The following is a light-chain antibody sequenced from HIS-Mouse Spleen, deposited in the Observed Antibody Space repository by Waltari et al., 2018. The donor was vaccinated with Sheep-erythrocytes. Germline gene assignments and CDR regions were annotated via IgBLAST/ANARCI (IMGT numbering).Light chain of an antibody. CDR2: DVS. Sequence: QSALTQPRSVSGSPGQSVTISCTGTSSDVGGSHFVSWYQQHPAKAPKLLIYDVSKRPSWGPDCFSGTKCGNTAFLTLSGLQAEDEADYYCCSYAGSYTYVFGTGTKVTVL. CDR1: SSDVGGSHF. V-gene: IGLV2-11*01. CDR3: CSYAGSYTYV. J-gene: IGLJ1*01.